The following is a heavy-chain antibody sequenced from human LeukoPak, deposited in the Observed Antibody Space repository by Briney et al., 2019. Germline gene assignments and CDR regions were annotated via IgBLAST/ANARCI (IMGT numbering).Heavy chain of an antibody. V-gene: IGHV4-34*01. CDR3: ARGAAAWSIDY. J-gene: IGHJ4*02. Sequence: PSETLSLTCAVYGGSFSGYYWSWIRQPPGKGPEWIGEINHSGSTNYNPSLKSRVTISVDTSKNQFSLKLSSVTAADTAVYYCARGAAAWSIDYWGQGTLVTVSS. CDR1: GGSFSGYY. CDR2: INHSGST. D-gene: IGHD6-13*01.